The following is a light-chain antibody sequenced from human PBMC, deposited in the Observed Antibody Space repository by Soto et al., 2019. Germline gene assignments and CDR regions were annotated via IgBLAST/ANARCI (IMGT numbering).Light chain of an antibody. V-gene: IGKV2-28*01. CDR2: LAS. CDR1: QSLLHSNGYNY. J-gene: IGKJ3*01. Sequence: DIVMTQSPLSLPVTPGEPASISCRSSQSLLHSNGYNYLDWYLQRPGQPPQLLIYLASNQASGVPDRFSGSGSGTEYTLRISRVEAEDVGVYYCMQSLQKPSTFGPGTKVVS. CDR3: MQSLQKPST.